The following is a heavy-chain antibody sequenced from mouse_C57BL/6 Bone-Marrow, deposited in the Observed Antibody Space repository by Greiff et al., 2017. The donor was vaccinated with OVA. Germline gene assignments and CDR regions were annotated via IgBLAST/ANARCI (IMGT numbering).Heavy chain of an antibody. CDR2: IDPETVVT. CDR3: TRSYSNYGDFDY. J-gene: IGHJ2*01. V-gene: IGHV1-15*01. Sequence: QVQLKQSGAELVRPGASVTLSCKASGYTFTDYEMHWVKQTPVHGLEWIGAIDPETVVTSYNQKFKGKAILTADKSSSTAYMELRSLTSEDSAVDYCTRSYSNYGDFDYWGQGTTLTVSS. D-gene: IGHD2-5*01. CDR1: GYTFTDYE.